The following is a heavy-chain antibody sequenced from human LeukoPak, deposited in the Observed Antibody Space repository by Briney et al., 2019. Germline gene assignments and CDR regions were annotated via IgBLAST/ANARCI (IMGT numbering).Heavy chain of an antibody. CDR1: GGSISSYY. V-gene: IGHV4-59*08. CDR3: ARHRWYSSSSGLFDY. Sequence: PSETLSLTCTVSGGSISSYYWSWIRQPPGKGLEWIGYIYYSGSTNYHPSLKSRVTISVDTSKNQFSLKLSSVTAADTAVYYCARHRWYSSSSGLFDYWGQGTLVTVSS. D-gene: IGHD6-6*01. J-gene: IGHJ4*02. CDR2: IYYSGST.